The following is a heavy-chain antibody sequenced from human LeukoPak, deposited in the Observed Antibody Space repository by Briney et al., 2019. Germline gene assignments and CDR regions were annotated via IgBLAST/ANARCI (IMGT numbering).Heavy chain of an antibody. CDR1: GFSFSSYW. CDR2: ISGSGGST. V-gene: IGHV3-23*01. CDR3: AISVVTTFDF. D-gene: IGHD4-23*01. Sequence: PGGSLRLSCAASGFSFSSYWMHWVRQVPGKGLVWVSGISGSGGSTYYADSVKGRFTISRNNSKNTLYLQMNSLRAEDTAVYYCAISVVTTFDFWGQGTLVTVSS. J-gene: IGHJ4*02.